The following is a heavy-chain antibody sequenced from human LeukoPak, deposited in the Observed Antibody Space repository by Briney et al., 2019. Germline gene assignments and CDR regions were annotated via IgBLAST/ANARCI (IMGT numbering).Heavy chain of an antibody. Sequence: SETLSLTCTVSGDSIRNTDAYYWAWIRQPPGKGLEWIVSIDYRSAHYKPSLKGRVTMSVDTSPTQFSLRLSSVTASDTPVYYCTRIHNTGVGGRSLMDVWGNGTKVTVSS. CDR1: GDSIRNTDAYY. CDR2: IDYRSA. CDR3: TRIHNTGVGGRSLMDV. J-gene: IGHJ6*01. D-gene: IGHD2-8*01. V-gene: IGHV4-39*01.